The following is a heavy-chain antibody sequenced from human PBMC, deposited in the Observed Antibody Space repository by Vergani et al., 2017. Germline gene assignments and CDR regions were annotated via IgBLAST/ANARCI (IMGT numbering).Heavy chain of an antibody. V-gene: IGHV1-46*03. D-gene: IGHD3-9*01. CDR1: GYTFSNYY. Sequence: QVQVVQSGAGVKKSGASVKVSCKTSGYTFSNYYMHWVRQAPGQGLELLGIINPSGGHTNYAQKFQGRVTMTRDTSTSTVYMELSSLRSEATAIYYCARGDYCILTGYRYWVQGTLVTVSP. CDR2: INPSGGHT. CDR3: ARGDYCILTGYRY. J-gene: IGHJ4*02.